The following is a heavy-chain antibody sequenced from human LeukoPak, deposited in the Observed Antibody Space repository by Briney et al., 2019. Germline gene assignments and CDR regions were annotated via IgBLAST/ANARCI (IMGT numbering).Heavy chain of an antibody. V-gene: IGHV4-30-2*01. CDR2: IYHSGST. CDR3: ASAPRDDFWSVPASLDY. D-gene: IGHD3-3*01. CDR1: GGSISSGGYY. Sequence: PSETLSLTCTVSGGSISSGGYYWSWIRQPPGKGLEWIGYIYHSGSTYYNPSLKSRVTISVDRSKNQFSLKLSSVTAADTAVYYCASAPRDDFWSVPASLDYWGQGTLVTVSS. J-gene: IGHJ4*02.